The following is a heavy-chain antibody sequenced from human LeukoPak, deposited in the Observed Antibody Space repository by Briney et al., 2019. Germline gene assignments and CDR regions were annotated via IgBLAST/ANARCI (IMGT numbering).Heavy chain of an antibody. CDR2: IYYSGST. J-gene: IGHJ3*02. CDR3: ARVRLSGTYLDAFDI. V-gene: IGHV4-59*02. Sequence: PSETLSLTCTVSGGSVSSYYWSWIRQPPGKGLEWIGYIYYSGSTNYNPSLKSRVTISVDTSKNQFSLKLNSITTADTAVYYCARVRLSGTYLDAFDIWGQGTMVTV. D-gene: IGHD1-26*01. CDR1: GGSVSSYY.